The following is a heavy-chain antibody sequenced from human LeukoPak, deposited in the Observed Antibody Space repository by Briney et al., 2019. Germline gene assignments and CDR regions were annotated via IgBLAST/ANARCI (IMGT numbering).Heavy chain of an antibody. D-gene: IGHD2-15*01. CDR2: IKQDGSEK. J-gene: IGHJ4*02. Sequence: GGSLRLSCAASGFTFSCYWMSWVRQAPGKGLEWVANIKQDGSEKYYVLSVRVTFTIARANAKNSLYLQMNSLRDEDTAVYYCARTGSSVHFDYWGQGTLVTVSS. CDR3: ARTGSSVHFDY. V-gene: IGHV3-7*01. CDR1: GFTFSCYW.